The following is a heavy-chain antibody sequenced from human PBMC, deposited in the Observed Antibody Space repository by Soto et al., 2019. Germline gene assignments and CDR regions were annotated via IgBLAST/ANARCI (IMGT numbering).Heavy chain of an antibody. CDR1: GGSISSYY. J-gene: IGHJ4*02. D-gene: IGHD2-2*01. V-gene: IGHV4-59*01. CDR2: IYYSGST. Sequence: SETLSLTCTVSGGSISSYYWSWIRQPPGKGLEWIGYIYYSGSTNYNPSLKSRVTISVDTSKNQFSLKLSSVTAADTAVYYCARGRSVVPAAKAHYFDYWGQGTLVTVSS. CDR3: ARGRSVVPAAKAHYFDY.